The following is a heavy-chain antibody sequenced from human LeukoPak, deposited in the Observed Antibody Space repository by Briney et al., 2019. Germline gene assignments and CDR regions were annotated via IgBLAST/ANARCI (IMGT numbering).Heavy chain of an antibody. V-gene: IGHV3-11*01. CDR1: GFAFSDSY. Sequence: PGGSLRLSCAVSGFAFSDSYMSWIRQAPGKGLEWLSYLSSSDTSIYYADSVKGRFTIPRDNAKNSLYLQMNSLRAEDTAVYYCATGGPYYFDYWGQGALVIVSS. CDR2: LSSSDTSI. CDR3: ATGGPYYFDY. J-gene: IGHJ4*02.